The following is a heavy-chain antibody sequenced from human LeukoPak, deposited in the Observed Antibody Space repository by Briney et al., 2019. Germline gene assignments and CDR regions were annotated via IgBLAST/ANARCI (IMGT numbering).Heavy chain of an antibody. J-gene: IGHJ4*02. Sequence: SETLSLTCAVYGGSFSGYYWTWIRQPPGKGLEWIGEINHSGSTNYNPSLKSRVTISVDTSKNQFSLKLSSVTAADTAVYYCATTSYYYDSPDYWGQGTLVTVSS. V-gene: IGHV4-34*01. CDR1: GGSFSGYY. D-gene: IGHD3-22*01. CDR3: ATTSYYYDSPDY. CDR2: INHSGST.